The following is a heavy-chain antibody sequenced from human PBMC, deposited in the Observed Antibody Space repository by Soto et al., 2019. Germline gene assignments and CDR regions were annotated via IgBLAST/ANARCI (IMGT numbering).Heavy chain of an antibody. CDR2: FDPEDGET. D-gene: IGHD3-10*01. CDR3: ATVRGWPYYFDY. Sequence: ASVKVSCKVSGYTLTELSMHWVRQAPGKGLEWMGGFDPEDGETIYAQKFQGRVTMTEDTSTDTAYMELSSLRSEDTAVYYCATVRGWPYYFDYWGQGTLVTVSS. CDR1: GYTLTELS. V-gene: IGHV1-24*01. J-gene: IGHJ4*02.